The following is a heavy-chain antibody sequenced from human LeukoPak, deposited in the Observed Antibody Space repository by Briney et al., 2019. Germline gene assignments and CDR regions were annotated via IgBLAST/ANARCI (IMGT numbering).Heavy chain of an antibody. J-gene: IGHJ4*02. Sequence: WASVKVSCKASGGTFSSYAISWVRQAPGQGLEWMGGIIPIFGTANYAQKFQGRVTMTRDTSTSTVYMELSSLRSEDTAVYYCARFENSGSYSARDDYWGQGTLVTVSS. V-gene: IGHV1-69*05. CDR1: GGTFSSYA. CDR3: ARFENSGSYSARDDY. D-gene: IGHD1-26*01. CDR2: IIPIFGTA.